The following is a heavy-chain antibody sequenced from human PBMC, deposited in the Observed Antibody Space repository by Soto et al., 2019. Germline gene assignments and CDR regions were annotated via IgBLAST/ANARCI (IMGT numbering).Heavy chain of an antibody. V-gene: IGHV3-33*01. D-gene: IGHD3-10*01. CDR1: GFTFSSYG. Sequence: TGGSLRLSCAASGFTFSSYGMHWVRQAPGKGLEWVAVIWYDGSNKYYADSVKGRFTISRDNSQNTLYLQMNSLRAEDTAVYYCAREGWLLGVDWFDPWGQGTLVTVSS. J-gene: IGHJ5*02. CDR3: AREGWLLGVDWFDP. CDR2: IWYDGSNK.